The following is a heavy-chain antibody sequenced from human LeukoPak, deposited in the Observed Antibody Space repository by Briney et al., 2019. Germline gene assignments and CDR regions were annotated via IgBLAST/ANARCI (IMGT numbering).Heavy chain of an antibody. CDR3: AKEEINWNDVRYFNS. V-gene: IGHV3-23*01. Sequence: GGSLRLSCAASGFTFSSYAMTWVRQAPGKGLEWVSGITGGAPSTYYADSVKGRFTISRDNSKNTLYLQMNRLRAEDTAVYFCAKEEINWNDVRYFNSWGQGTLVTVSS. CDR1: GFTFSSYA. D-gene: IGHD1-20*01. CDR2: ITGGAPST. J-gene: IGHJ4*02.